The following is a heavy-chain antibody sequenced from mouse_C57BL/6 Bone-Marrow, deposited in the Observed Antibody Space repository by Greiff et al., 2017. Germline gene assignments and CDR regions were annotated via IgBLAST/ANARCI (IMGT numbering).Heavy chain of an antibody. CDR3: SRQVTTVLATKYFDD. CDR1: GFTFSSYT. CDR2: ISGGGGNT. V-gene: IGHV5-9*01. Sequence: EVKLQESGGGLVKPGGSLKLSCAASGFTFSSYTMSWVRQTPEKRLQWVAAISGGGGNTYYPDSVKGRFTISRDNDKNILYLQMSSLRSEDTALYYCSRQVTTVLATKYFDDWGTGTTVTVSS. D-gene: IGHD1-1*01. J-gene: IGHJ1*03.